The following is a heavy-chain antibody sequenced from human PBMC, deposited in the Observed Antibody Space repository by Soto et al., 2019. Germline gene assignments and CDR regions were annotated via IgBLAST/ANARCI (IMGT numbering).Heavy chain of an antibody. CDR2: ISSGSKTI. D-gene: IGHD1-26*01. J-gene: IGHJ4*02. CDR1: GFTFSSYS. V-gene: IGHV3-48*02. CDR3: AREDILGARSFDY. Sequence: GGSLRLSCVASGFTFSSYSVNWVRQAPGKGLEWVSYISSGSKTIFYADSVKGRFTVSRDNAKNSQFLQMNSLRDDDAAVYYCAREDILGARSFDYWGRGTLVTVSS.